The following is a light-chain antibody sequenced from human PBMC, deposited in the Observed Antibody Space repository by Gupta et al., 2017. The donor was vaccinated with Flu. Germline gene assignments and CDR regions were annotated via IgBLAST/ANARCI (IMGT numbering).Light chain of an antibody. CDR2: EAT. CDR3: CSYAGSFEYV. Sequence: SGLTQPASVSWSPGQSINFSGPGTTRDVGTYTICSWYQQHPGKAPTVMRYEATNRPSGVSERFSGAKSGNTASLRISGLRPEDEAQDYCCSYAGSFEYVWGGGTLVTVL. CDR1: TRDVGTYTI. V-gene: IGLV2-23*01. J-gene: IGLJ1*01.